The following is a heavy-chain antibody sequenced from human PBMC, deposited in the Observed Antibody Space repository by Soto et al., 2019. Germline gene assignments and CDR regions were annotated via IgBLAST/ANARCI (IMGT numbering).Heavy chain of an antibody. J-gene: IGHJ4*02. V-gene: IGHV4-30-4*01. CDR1: GGSISSGDYY. CDR3: ARTYYDFWSGYYTYVSHRPYFDY. Sequence: SETLSLTCTVSGGSISSGDYYWSWIRQPPGKGLEWIGYIYYSGSTYYNPSLKSRVTISVDTSKNQFSLKLSSVTAADTAVYYCARTYYDFWSGYYTYVSHRPYFDYWGQGTLVTVSS. CDR2: IYYSGST. D-gene: IGHD3-3*01.